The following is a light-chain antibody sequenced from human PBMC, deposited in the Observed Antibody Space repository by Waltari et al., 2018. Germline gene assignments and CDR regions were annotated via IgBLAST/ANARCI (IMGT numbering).Light chain of an antibody. CDR2: DAS. J-gene: IGKJ4*01. V-gene: IGKV3-11*01. CDR1: QSVRSF. Sequence: EIVLTQYPATLSFFPGERAALPCRASQSVRSFLAWYQQKPGQTPRLLDYDASNRATGIPARFSGSGSGTDFTLTISSLEPEDFAVYYCQQRSDWPLTFGGGTKVEVK. CDR3: QQRSDWPLT.